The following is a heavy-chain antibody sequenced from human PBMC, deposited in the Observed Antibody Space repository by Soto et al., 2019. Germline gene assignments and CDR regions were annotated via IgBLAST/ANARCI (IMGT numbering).Heavy chain of an antibody. CDR1: GYTFSSYD. D-gene: IGHD3-10*01. V-gene: IGHV1-8*01. J-gene: IGHJ6*02. Sequence: QVQLVQSGAEVKKPGASVKVSCKAPGYTFSSYDLNWVRQATGQGLEWMGWMNPNNGNTGYEQKFQGRVTMTRKTSISTVYIELSSLSSCDTAVYYCARDSLWFGEHSCMAVWGHWPTVTVSS. CDR2: MNPNNGNT. CDR3: ARDSLWFGEHSCMAV.